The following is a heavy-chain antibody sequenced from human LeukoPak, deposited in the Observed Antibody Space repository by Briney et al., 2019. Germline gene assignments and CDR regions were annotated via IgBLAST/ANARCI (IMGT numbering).Heavy chain of an antibody. CDR2: ISRSSIYI. J-gene: IGHJ4*02. CDR3: ARARYGSSGYYPILDY. Sequence: GGSLRLSCAASGFTFSNYNMNWVRQAPGKGLEWVSSISRSSIYIYYADSVKGRFTISRDNAKNSLYLQMNSLRADDTAMYYCARARYGSSGYYPILDYWGQGTLVTVSS. CDR1: GFTFSNYN. V-gene: IGHV3-21*01. D-gene: IGHD3-22*01.